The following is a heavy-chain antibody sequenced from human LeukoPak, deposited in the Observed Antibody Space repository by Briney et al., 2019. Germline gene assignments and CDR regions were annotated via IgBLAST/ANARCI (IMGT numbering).Heavy chain of an antibody. CDR1: GFTFSSYE. V-gene: IGHV3-48*03. Sequence: GGSLRLSCAASGFTFSSYEMNWVRQAPGKGLEWVSYISSSGSTIYYADSVKGRFTISRDNAKNSLYLQMNSLRAEDTAVYYCARHASSGTITYWGQGTLVTVSS. CDR3: ARHASSGTITY. J-gene: IGHJ4*02. CDR2: ISSSGSTI. D-gene: IGHD5-24*01.